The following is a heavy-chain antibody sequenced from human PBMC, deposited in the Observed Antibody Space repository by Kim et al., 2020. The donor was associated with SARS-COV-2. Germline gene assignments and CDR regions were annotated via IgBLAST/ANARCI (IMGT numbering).Heavy chain of an antibody. Sequence: GGSLRLSCSASGFTFSSYIMHWVRQAPGKGLEYVSAISSNGGSTYYADSVKGRFTISRDNSKNTLYLQMSSLRAEDTAVYYCVKLPGIAAGAFTIWGQGTVVTVSS. CDR1: GFTFSSYI. CDR2: ISSNGGST. J-gene: IGHJ3*02. CDR3: VKLPGIAAGAFTI. D-gene: IGHD6-13*01. V-gene: IGHV3-64D*06.